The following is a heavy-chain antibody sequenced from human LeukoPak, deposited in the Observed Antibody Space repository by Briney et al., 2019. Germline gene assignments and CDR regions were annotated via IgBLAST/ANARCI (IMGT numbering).Heavy chain of an antibody. D-gene: IGHD4-17*01. CDR1: GASISSGSFY. Sequence: PSEPLSLTCTVSGASISSGSFYWSWIRQHPARGLEWIGYIYYSGSTYYNPSLKSRLIISVDTSKNQFSLKLSSLTAADTAVYYCARGHPTVTPFDPWGQGTLVTVSS. CDR2: IYYSGST. V-gene: IGHV4-31*03. CDR3: ARGHPTVTPFDP. J-gene: IGHJ5*02.